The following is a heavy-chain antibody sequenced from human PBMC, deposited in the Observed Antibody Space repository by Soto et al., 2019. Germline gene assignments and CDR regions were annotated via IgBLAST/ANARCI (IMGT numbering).Heavy chain of an antibody. D-gene: IGHD5-12*01. CDR3: ARAPRWLQLHAFDY. Sequence: QVQLQESGPGLVKPSQTLSLTCTVSGGSISSGGYYWSWIRQHPGKGLEWIGYIYYSGSTYYNPSLKSRVTISVDTSKNQFSLKLSSVTAAVTAVYYCARAPRWLQLHAFDYWGQGTLVTVSS. CDR1: GGSISSGGYY. V-gene: IGHV4-31*03. J-gene: IGHJ4*02. CDR2: IYYSGST.